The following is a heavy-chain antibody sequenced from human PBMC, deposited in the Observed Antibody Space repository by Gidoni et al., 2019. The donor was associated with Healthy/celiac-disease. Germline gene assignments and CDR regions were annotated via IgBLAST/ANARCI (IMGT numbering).Heavy chain of an antibody. CDR1: GFPFRSYS. D-gene: IGHD3-16*01. CDR2: ISSRSSYI. V-gene: IGHV3-21*01. CDR3: ARDAMITFGGDRPSYYYYYGMDV. J-gene: IGHJ6*02. Sequence: EVQLVESGGGLVTPGGSLVLSFAASGFPFRSYSMHGSRQAPGKGLEWVAAISSRSSYIYYADSVKARFTIDRDNAKNSLYLQMNSLRAEDTAVYYCARDAMITFGGDRPSYYYYYGMDVWGQGTTVTVSS.